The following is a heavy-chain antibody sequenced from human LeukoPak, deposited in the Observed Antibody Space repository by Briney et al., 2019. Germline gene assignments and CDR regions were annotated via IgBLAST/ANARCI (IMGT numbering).Heavy chain of an antibody. Sequence: SETLSLTCTVSGGSIGSGGYYWSWIRQHPGKGLEWIGYIYYSGSTYYNPSLKSRVTISVDTSKNQVSLKLTSVTAADTALYYCARGYSSSGYDYWGQGTLVTVSS. V-gene: IGHV4-31*03. CDR2: IYYSGST. J-gene: IGHJ4*02. CDR1: GGSIGSGGYY. D-gene: IGHD6-6*01. CDR3: ARGYSSSGYDY.